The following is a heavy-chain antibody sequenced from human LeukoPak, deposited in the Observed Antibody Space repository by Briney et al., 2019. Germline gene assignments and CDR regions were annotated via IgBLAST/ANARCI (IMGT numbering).Heavy chain of an antibody. CDR1: GGTFSSYA. D-gene: IGHD2-21*02. CDR2: IIPILGIA. Sequence: ASVNVSCKASGGTFSSYAISWVRQAPGQGLEWMGRIIPILGIANYAQRFQGRVTITADKSTSTAYMELSSLRSEDTAVYYCARDHVGPVTATDGQFFDYWGQGTLVTVSS. V-gene: IGHV1-69*04. CDR3: ARDHVGPVTATDGQFFDY. J-gene: IGHJ4*02.